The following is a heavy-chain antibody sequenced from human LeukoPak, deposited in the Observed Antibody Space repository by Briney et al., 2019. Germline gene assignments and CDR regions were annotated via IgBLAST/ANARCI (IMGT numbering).Heavy chain of an antibody. Sequence: ASVKVSCKASGYTFTGYYMHWVRQAPGQGLEWMGWINPNFGNTNYAQKFQGRVTVTRDTSISTAYMELSRLRSDDTAVYYCARDRNSGSSLDIWGQGTMLTVSS. D-gene: IGHD6-6*01. V-gene: IGHV1-2*02. J-gene: IGHJ3*02. CDR2: INPNFGNT. CDR1: GYTFTGYY. CDR3: ARDRNSGSSLDI.